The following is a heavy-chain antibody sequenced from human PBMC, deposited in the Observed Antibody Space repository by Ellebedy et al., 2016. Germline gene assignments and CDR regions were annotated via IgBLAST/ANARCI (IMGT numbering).Heavy chain of an antibody. CDR1: LGSVSSNGYY. D-gene: IGHD6-19*01. V-gene: IGHV4-61*08. Sequence: SETLSLTCTVSLGSVSSNGYYWTWIRQSPGKGLEWIGYINDSGGTFCRPSLKSRVTISVDKSRNQFSLRLRSVTAADTAVYYCARGTGWCREFYWGQGTLVTVSS. CDR2: INDSGGT. CDR3: ARGTGWCREFY. J-gene: IGHJ1*01.